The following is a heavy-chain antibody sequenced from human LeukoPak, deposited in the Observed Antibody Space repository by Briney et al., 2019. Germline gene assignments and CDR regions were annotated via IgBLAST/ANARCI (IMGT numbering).Heavy chain of an antibody. V-gene: IGHV3-73*01. CDR3: MSAFWSIYYTAGSDP. CDR2: IRDKANSYAT. Sequence: GGSLRLSCAASGFTFSDSAIHWVRQASGKGLEWVGRIRDKANSYATAYAASVTGRFTISRDDSKKTAYLQMNSLQTEDTALYFCMSAFWSIYYTAGSDPWGQGTPVTVSS. D-gene: IGHD3-3*01. J-gene: IGHJ5*02. CDR1: GFTFSDSA.